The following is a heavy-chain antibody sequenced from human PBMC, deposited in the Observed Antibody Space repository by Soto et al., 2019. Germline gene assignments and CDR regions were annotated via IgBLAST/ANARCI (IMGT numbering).Heavy chain of an antibody. CDR1: GFTFSSYW. J-gene: IGHJ4*02. V-gene: IGHV3-7*01. CDR2: IKQDGSEK. CDR3: ARGVVVVPAPFWSGYYYFDY. D-gene: IGHD3-3*01. Sequence: EVQLVESGGGLVQPGGSLRLSCAASGFTFSSYWMSWVRQAPGKGLEWVANIKQDGSEKYYVDSVKGRFTISRDNAKNSLYLQMNSLRAEDTAVYYCARGVVVVPAPFWSGYYYFDYWGQGTLVTVSS.